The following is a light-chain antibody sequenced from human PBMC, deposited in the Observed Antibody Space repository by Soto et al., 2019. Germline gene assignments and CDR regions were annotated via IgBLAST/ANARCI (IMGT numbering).Light chain of an antibody. CDR3: TSPTPGSLYV. CDR2: KDS. CDR1: SSDVGGYNY. Sequence: QSALTQPASVSGSPGQSITISCTGTSSDVGGYNYVSWYQQYPGRVPKLLIYKDSNRPSGISNRFSGSKSGNTASLTISGLQAEDAADYFSTSPTPGSLYVFGSGTKLTVL. V-gene: IGLV2-14*01. J-gene: IGLJ1*01.